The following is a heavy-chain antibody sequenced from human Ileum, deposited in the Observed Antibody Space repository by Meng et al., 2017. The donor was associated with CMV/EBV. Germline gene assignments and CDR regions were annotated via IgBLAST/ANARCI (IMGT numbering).Heavy chain of an antibody. CDR2: ISHDGSAT. Sequence: GGSLRLSCVASGSTFSLYPMAWVRQAPGKGLEWVAQISHDGSATYYADSMKGRMTISRDNSINTLYLQMNSLRVDDTALYYCAKGYYFDYWGQGTLVTVSS. CDR1: GSTFSLYP. V-gene: IGHV3-23*01. CDR3: AKGYYFDY. J-gene: IGHJ4*02.